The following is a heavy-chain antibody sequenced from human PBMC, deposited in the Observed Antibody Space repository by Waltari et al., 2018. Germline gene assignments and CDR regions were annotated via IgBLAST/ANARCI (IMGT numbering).Heavy chain of an antibody. CDR1: GYTFTSYG. CDR2: ISAYKGNK. D-gene: IGHD3-10*01. CDR3: ARIFEPSKSNYDGSGSYYLY. J-gene: IGHJ4*02. Sequence: QVQLVQSGAEVKKPGASVKVSCKASGYTFTSYGISWVRQAPGQGLEWMGWISAYKGNKNYAQKRQGRVTRTTDTSTSTAYMELRSLRSDDTAVYYCARIFEPSKSNYDGSGSYYLYWGQGTLVTVSS. V-gene: IGHV1-18*01.